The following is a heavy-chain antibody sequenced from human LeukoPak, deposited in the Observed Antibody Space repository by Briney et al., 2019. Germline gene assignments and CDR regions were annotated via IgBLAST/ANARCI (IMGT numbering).Heavy chain of an antibody. Sequence: GGFLRLSCAASTFIFSNYAMSWVRQSPGKGLEWVSYISSSSSTIYYADSVKGRFTISRDNAKNSLYLQMNSLRAEDTAVYYCARVVIAAAGTLDYWGQGTLVTVSS. CDR3: ARVVIAAAGTLDY. J-gene: IGHJ4*02. D-gene: IGHD6-13*01. V-gene: IGHV3-48*04. CDR1: TFIFSNYA. CDR2: ISSSSSTI.